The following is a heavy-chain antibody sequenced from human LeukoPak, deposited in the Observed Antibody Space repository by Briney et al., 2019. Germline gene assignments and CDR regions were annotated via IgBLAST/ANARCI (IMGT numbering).Heavy chain of an antibody. Sequence: GGSLRLSCAASGFTFSSYWMSWVRQAPGKGLEWVANIKQDGSEKYYVDSVKGRFTISRDNAKNSLYLQMNSLRAEDTAVYYCATRAGGGFDAFDIWGQGTMVTVSS. CDR3: ATRAGGGFDAFDI. CDR2: IKQDGSEK. J-gene: IGHJ3*02. V-gene: IGHV3-7*01. CDR1: GFTFSSYW.